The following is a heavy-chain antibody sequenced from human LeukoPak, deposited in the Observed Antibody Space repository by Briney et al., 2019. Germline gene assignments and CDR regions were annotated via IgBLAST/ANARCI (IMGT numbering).Heavy chain of an antibody. J-gene: IGHJ4*02. CDR3: ARTKPQQFDILS. CDR1: GFTFSSYA. V-gene: IGHV3-23*01. D-gene: IGHD3-9*01. CDR2: ISGSGGST. Sequence: GGSLRLSCEASGFTFSSYAMSWVRQAPGKGLEWVSGISGSGGSTYSVDSVKGRFTVSRDNSKNTLYLQMNSLRAEDTAVYYCARTKPQQFDILSWGQGTLVTVSS.